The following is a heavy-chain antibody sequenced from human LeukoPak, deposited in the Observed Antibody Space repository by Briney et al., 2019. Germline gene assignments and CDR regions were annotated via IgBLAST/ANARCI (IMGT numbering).Heavy chain of an antibody. CDR3: AREGDKAVITYAY. J-gene: IGHJ4*02. CDR1: GFTFSGFC. V-gene: IGHV3-7*01. D-gene: IGHD5-18*01. Sequence: GGSLRLSCAASGFTFSGFCMNCLRQAPGKGLEWVANIKQDGSEKYYVDSVKGRFTISRDNAKNSLFLQMNSLRAEDTAVYYCAREGDKAVITYAYWGQGTLVTVSS. CDR2: IKQDGSEK.